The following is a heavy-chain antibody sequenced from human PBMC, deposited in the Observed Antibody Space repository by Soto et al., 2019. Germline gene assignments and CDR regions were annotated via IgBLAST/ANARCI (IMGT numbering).Heavy chain of an antibody. V-gene: IGHV4-31*03. CDR1: GGSISSGGYY. J-gene: IGHJ4*02. Sequence: SETLSLTCTVSGGSISSGGYYWSWIRQHPGEGLEWIGYIYYSGSTYYNPSLKSRVTISVDPSKNQFSLKLSSVTAADTAVYYCARAVQYQLLDTYFDYWGQGTLVTVSS. CDR2: IYYSGST. CDR3: ARAVQYQLLDTYFDY. D-gene: IGHD2-2*01.